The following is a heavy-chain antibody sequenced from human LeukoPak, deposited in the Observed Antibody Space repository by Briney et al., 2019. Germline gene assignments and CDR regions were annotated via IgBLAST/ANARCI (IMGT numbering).Heavy chain of an antibody. Sequence: GGSLRLSCAASGFTFSSYWMHWVRQAPGKGLVWVSRINSDGSSTSYADSVKGRFTISRDNAKNTLYLQMNSLRAEDTAVYYCARDHTYYYDSSESAFDIWGQGTMVTVSS. V-gene: IGHV3-74*01. J-gene: IGHJ3*02. CDR3: ARDHTYYYDSSESAFDI. CDR2: INSDGSST. CDR1: GFTFSSYW. D-gene: IGHD3-22*01.